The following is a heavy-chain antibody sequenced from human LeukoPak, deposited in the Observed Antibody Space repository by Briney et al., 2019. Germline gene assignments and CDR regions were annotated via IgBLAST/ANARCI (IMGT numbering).Heavy chain of an antibody. J-gene: IGHJ5*02. Sequence: LSGGSLRLSCAASGFMFSTNDMSWVRQAPGKGLEWVSAISGSGGSTYYADSVKGRFTISRDNSKNTLYLQMNSLRAEDTAVYYCAKGSVSSVHNNWFDPWGQGTLVTVSS. V-gene: IGHV3-23*01. CDR2: ISGSGGST. CDR3: AKGSVSSVHNNWFDP. CDR1: GFMFSTND. D-gene: IGHD5/OR15-5a*01.